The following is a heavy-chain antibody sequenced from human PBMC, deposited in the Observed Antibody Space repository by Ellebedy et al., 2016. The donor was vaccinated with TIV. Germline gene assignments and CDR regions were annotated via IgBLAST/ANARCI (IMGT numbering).Heavy chain of an antibody. CDR1: GFTFSSYA. Sequence: GESLKISXASSGFTFSSYAMSWVRQAPGKGLEWVSASSGSGGSTYYADSVKGRFTISRDNSKNTLYLQMNSLRAEDTAVYSCAKEGSCSGGRCHSTKYYLYYYGMDAWGQGTTVTVSS. J-gene: IGHJ6*02. CDR3: AKEGSCSGGRCHSTKYYLYYYGMDA. V-gene: IGHV3-23*01. CDR2: SSGSGGST. D-gene: IGHD2-15*01.